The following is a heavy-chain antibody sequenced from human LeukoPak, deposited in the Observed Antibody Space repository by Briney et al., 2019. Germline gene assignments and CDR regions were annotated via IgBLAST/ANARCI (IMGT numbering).Heavy chain of an antibody. CDR1: GGSISSYY. CDR3: ARAHEAYCGGDCYANWFDP. CDR2: IYYSGST. D-gene: IGHD2-21*02. J-gene: IGHJ5*02. Sequence: PSETLSLTCTVSGGSISSYYWSWIRQPPGKGLEWIGYIYYSGSTNYNPSLKSRVTISVDTSKNQFSLKLSSVTAADTAVYYCARAHEAYCGGDCYANWFDPWGQGTLVTVSS. V-gene: IGHV4-59*01.